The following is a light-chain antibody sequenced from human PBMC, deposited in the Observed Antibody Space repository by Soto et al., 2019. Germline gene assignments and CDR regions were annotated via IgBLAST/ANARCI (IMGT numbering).Light chain of an antibody. CDR2: AAY. Sequence: DIQMTQAPSSLSASVGDRVTITCRARQDISTYLAWYQQKPGKVPKLLISAAYTLQSGVPPRFSGSGSGTDFTLTISSLQPEDVATYYCQKCDNAPLTFGGGTKVEIK. CDR1: QDISTY. V-gene: IGKV1-27*01. J-gene: IGKJ4*01. CDR3: QKCDNAPLT.